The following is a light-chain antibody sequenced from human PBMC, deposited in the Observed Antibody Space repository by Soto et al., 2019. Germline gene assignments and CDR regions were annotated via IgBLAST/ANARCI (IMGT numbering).Light chain of an antibody. CDR3: QQYGSSPA. V-gene: IGKV3-15*01. Sequence: IVMTQSPATLSVSPGERATLSCRAGQTIYSNVAWYQQRPGQAPRLLIYRASTRATGVPARFSGSGSGTDFTLTISRLEPEDFAVYYCQQYGSSPAFGQGTKVDNK. J-gene: IGKJ1*01. CDR2: RAS. CDR1: QTIYSN.